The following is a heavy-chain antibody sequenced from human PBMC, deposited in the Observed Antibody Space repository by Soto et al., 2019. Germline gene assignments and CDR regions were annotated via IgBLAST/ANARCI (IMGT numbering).Heavy chain of an antibody. D-gene: IGHD4-4*01. CDR1: GGTFSSYA. J-gene: IGHJ6*02. CDR2: IIPIFGTA. V-gene: IGHV1-69*13. Sequence: GASVKVSCKASGGTFSSYAISWVRQAPGQGLEWMGGIIPIFGTANYAQKFQGRVTITADESTSTPYMELSSQRSEDTAVYYCARVVTTGYYYGMDVWGQGTKVTVSS. CDR3: ARVVTTGYYYGMDV.